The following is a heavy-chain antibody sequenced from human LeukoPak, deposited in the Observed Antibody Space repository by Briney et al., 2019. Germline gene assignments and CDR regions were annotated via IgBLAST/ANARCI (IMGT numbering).Heavy chain of an antibody. D-gene: IGHD3-10*02. CDR2: ISGSGSGGST. Sequence: GGSLRLSCAASGFTFSSSAMSWVRQAPGKGLEWVSTISGSGSGGSTYYADSVKGRFTISRDNSKNTLYLQMNSLRAEDTAVYYCAELGITMIGGVWGKGTTVTISS. CDR3: AELGITMIGGV. CDR1: GFTFSSSA. V-gene: IGHV3-23*01. J-gene: IGHJ6*04.